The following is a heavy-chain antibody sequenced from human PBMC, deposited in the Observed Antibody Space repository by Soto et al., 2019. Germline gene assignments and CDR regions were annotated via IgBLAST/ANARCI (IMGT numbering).Heavy chain of an antibody. CDR1: GGTFSSYT. J-gene: IGHJ3*02. CDR2: IIPILGIA. V-gene: IGHV1-69*08. Sequence: QVQLVQSGAEVKKPGSSVKVTCKASGGTFSSYTISWVRQAPGQGLEWMGRIIPILGIANYAQKFQGRVTISADKSTSTAYMELGSLRSEDTAVYYCARDRTGYSSGWYSDAFDIWGQGTMVTVSS. D-gene: IGHD6-19*01. CDR3: ARDRTGYSSGWYSDAFDI.